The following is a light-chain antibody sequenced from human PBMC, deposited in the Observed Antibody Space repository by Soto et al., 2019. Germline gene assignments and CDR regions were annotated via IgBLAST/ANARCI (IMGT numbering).Light chain of an antibody. V-gene: IGLV2-23*01. CDR1: SNDVGSYNL. Sequence: QSALAQPASVSGSPGQSIAISCAGTSNDVGSYNLVSWYQHHPGKAPKLMIYGGSKRPSGVSDRFSGSKSGKTASLTFSGFQVEDEADYYCCSFGGNSNYVFGTGTKVTVL. CDR2: GGS. J-gene: IGLJ1*01. CDR3: CSFGGNSNYV.